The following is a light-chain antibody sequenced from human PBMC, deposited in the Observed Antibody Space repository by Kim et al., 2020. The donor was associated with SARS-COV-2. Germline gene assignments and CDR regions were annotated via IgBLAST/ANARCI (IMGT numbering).Light chain of an antibody. CDR3: QQSNDWPRT. CDR1: QSVTFN. V-gene: IGKV3-15*01. J-gene: IGKJ2*01. Sequence: IVMTQSPATLSVSPGERAILSCRTCQSVTFNLAWYQHKPARAPRHLIYAASFRATGIPARFTGSGSGTDFTLTISSLQSEDFAVYYCQQSNDWPRTFGQGTKLEI. CDR2: AAS.